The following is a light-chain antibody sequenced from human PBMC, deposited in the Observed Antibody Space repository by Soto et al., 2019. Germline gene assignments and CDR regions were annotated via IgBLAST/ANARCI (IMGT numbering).Light chain of an antibody. Sequence: IVVTQSPDSLAVSLGERATINCRSSQSVLFDTNNKNYFAWYQQKPGQPPKLLIYWASTRESGVPDRFSGSGSGTDFTLTISSLQPEDFATYYCQQSYSTLTWTFGQGTKVEIK. J-gene: IGKJ1*01. CDR1: QSVLFDTNNKNY. CDR3: QQSYSTLTWT. CDR2: WAS. V-gene: IGKV4-1*01.